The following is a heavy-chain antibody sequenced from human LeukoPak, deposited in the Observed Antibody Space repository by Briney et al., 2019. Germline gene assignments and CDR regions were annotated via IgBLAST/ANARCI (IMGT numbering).Heavy chain of an antibody. CDR2: IRSKANSYAT. CDR3: SRYSTGWSEGF. Sequence: PGGSLRLSCAASGFTFSGSAMHWVRQASGKGLEWVGRIRSKANSYATEYVASVKGRFTISRDDSKNTAYLQMNSLKTEDTAVYYRSRYSTGWSEGFWGQGTLVTVSS. J-gene: IGHJ4*02. V-gene: IGHV3-73*01. D-gene: IGHD6-19*01. CDR1: GFTFSGSA.